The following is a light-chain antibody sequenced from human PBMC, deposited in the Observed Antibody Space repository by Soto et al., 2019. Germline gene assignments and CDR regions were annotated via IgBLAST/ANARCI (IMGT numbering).Light chain of an antibody. Sequence: DIQMTQSPSTLSASVRDRVTITCRASQSIGRWLAWYQQKPGKAPKLLIFDASTLESGVPSRFSGSGSGTEFTLTISSLQPDDFATYYCQQYNSYLTFGGGTKVDIK. J-gene: IGKJ4*01. V-gene: IGKV1-5*01. CDR1: QSIGRW. CDR3: QQYNSYLT. CDR2: DAS.